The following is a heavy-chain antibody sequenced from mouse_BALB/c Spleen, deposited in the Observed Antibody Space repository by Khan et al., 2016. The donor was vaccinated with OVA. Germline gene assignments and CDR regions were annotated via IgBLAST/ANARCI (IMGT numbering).Heavy chain of an antibody. J-gene: IGHJ3*01. Sequence: EVQLQESGPGLVKPSQSLSLTCTVTGYSITSEFAWNWIRQFPGNKLEWMGYISYSGNTRYNPSLKSLISINRDPSRNQFFLQLNSVTTEDTATYYCARRDYYDYDPFPYWGQGTLVTVSA. CDR1: GYSITSEFA. CDR2: ISYSGNT. CDR3: ARRDYYDYDPFPY. V-gene: IGHV3-2*02. D-gene: IGHD2-4*01.